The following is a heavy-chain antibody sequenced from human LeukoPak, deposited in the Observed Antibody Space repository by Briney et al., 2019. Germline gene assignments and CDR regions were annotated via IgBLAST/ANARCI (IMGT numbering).Heavy chain of an antibody. V-gene: IGHV1-18*01. Sequence: ASVTVSCKASGYTFTSYGISWVRQAPGQGLEWMGWISAYNGNTNYAQKLQGRVTMTTDTSTSTAYMELRSLRSEDTAVYYCATGASIAAAGPRGYWGQGTLVTVSS. J-gene: IGHJ4*02. D-gene: IGHD6-13*01. CDR2: ISAYNGNT. CDR3: ATGASIAAAGPRGY. CDR1: GYTFTSYG.